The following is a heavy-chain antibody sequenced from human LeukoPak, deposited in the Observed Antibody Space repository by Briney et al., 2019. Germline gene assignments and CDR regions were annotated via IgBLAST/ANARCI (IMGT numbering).Heavy chain of an antibody. J-gene: IGHJ4*02. CDR1: GFTFSSYW. D-gene: IGHD1-26*01. CDR2: INTEGCST. Sequence: GGSLRLSCAAAGFTFSSYWMHWVRHAPGKGLVWVSHINTEGCSTIYAVSVKARLTISRDNAKNTLYLKINSLRADDTAVYACARGNEWAFDYWAQGTLVTVSS. V-gene: IGHV3-74*01. CDR3: ARGNEWAFDY.